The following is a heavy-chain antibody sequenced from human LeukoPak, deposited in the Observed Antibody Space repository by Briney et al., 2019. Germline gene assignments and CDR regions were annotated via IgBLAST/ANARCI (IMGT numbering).Heavy chain of an antibody. CDR2: IYHSGST. V-gene: IGHV4-34*01. CDR3: ARRLAVAGFSY. Sequence: SETLSLTCAVYGGSFSGYYWSWIRQPPGKGLEWIGSIYHSGSTYYNPSLKSRVTISVDTSKNQFSLKLSSVTAADTAVYYCARRLAVAGFSYWGQGTLVTVSS. D-gene: IGHD6-19*01. J-gene: IGHJ4*02. CDR1: GGSFSGYY.